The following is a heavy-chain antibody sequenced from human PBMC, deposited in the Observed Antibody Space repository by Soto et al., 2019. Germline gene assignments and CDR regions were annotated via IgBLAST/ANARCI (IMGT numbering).Heavy chain of an antibody. CDR3: AKAPVYNWNLFDY. CDR2: ISGNGGST. D-gene: IGHD1-1*01. V-gene: IGHV3-23*01. J-gene: IGHJ4*02. Sequence: GGSLRLSCAASGLTFSSYDMSWVRQAPGKGLEWVSRISGNGGSTYYVDSVKGRFTISRDNSKNTLYLQMNSLRAEDTAIYYCAKAPVYNWNLFDYWGQGTLVTVSS. CDR1: GLTFSSYD.